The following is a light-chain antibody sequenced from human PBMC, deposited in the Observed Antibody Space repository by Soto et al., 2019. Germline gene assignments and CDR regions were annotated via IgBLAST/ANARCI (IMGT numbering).Light chain of an antibody. Sequence: EIVLTQSPGTLSLSPGERATLSCRASQSVSSSYLAWYQQKPGQAPRLLIYGASHRATGIPDRFSGSGSGTDFTLTISRLEPEDFAVYYCQQYGSSPRTFGQGTKVEIK. J-gene: IGKJ1*01. V-gene: IGKV3-20*01. CDR3: QQYGSSPRT. CDR2: GAS. CDR1: QSVSSSY.